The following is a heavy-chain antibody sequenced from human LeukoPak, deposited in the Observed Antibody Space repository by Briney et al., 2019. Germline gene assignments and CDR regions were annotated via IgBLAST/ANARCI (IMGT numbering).Heavy chain of an antibody. CDR1: GYTFTDYY. V-gene: IGHV1-2*02. Sequence: ASVKVSCKTSGYTFTDYYMHWVRQAPGQGLEWVGWINPNSGGIKYAQNFQGRVTMTRDTSISTAYMELSSLRSDDTAVYYCASVYSSGWYWDYWGQGTLVTVSS. J-gene: IGHJ4*02. CDR2: INPNSGGI. CDR3: ASVYSSGWYWDY. D-gene: IGHD6-19*01.